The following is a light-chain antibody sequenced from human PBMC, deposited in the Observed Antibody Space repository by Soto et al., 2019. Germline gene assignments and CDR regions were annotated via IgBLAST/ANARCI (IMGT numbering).Light chain of an antibody. J-gene: IGKJ1*01. CDR3: QQIYSSPWT. CDR1: QSISSY. V-gene: IGKV1-39*01. Sequence: DIQMTQFPSSLSASVGDRVTITCRASQSISSYLNWYQQKPGKAPKFLIYDASSLQSGVPSRFSGSGSGTHFTLTISSLQPEDFATYYCQQIYSSPWTFGQGTKVEIK. CDR2: DAS.